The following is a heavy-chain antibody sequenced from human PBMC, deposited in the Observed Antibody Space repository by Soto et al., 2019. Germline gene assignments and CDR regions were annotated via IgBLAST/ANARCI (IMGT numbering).Heavy chain of an antibody. CDR1: GGTFSSYA. Sequence: SVRVSCKASGGTFSSYAISWLRQAPGQGLEWMGGIIPIFGTANYAQKFQGRVTITADESTSTAYMELSSLRSEDTAVYYCASVSGGSSFPYYYYGMDVWGQGTTVTVSS. CDR2: IIPIFGTA. J-gene: IGHJ6*02. D-gene: IGHD6-6*01. V-gene: IGHV1-69*13. CDR3: ASVSGGSSFPYYYYGMDV.